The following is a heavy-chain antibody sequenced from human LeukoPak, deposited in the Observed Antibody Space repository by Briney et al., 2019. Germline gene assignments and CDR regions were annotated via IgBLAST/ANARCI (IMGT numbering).Heavy chain of an antibody. CDR1: GFTFSNYW. V-gene: IGHV3-74*01. CDR2: TNTDGSST. Sequence: GGSLRLSCVASGFTFSNYWMHWVRQAPGKGLVWVSRTNTDGSSTSYADSVKGRLTISRDNAKNTLYLQMNGLRAEDTAVYYCARETYSSSWYKDYWGQGTLVTVSS. CDR3: ARETYSSSWYKDY. J-gene: IGHJ4*02. D-gene: IGHD6-13*01.